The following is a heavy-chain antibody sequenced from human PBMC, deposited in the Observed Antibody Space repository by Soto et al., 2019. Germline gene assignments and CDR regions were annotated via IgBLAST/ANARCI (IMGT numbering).Heavy chain of an antibody. Sequence: PGGSLRLSCSPSGFTFSSYAMHWVRQAPGKGLEYVSAISSNGGSTYYADSVKGRFTISRDNSKNTLYLQMSSLRAEDTAVYYCVKDLDETYSSGLDYWGQGTLVTVSS. J-gene: IGHJ4*02. D-gene: IGHD6-19*01. CDR2: ISSNGGST. V-gene: IGHV3-64D*06. CDR1: GFTFSSYA. CDR3: VKDLDETYSSGLDY.